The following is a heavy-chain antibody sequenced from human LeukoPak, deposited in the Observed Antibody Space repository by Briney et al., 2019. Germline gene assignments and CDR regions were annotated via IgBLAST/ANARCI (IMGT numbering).Heavy chain of an antibody. V-gene: IGHV1-69*04. CDR1: EGTFNSYA. CDR2: IILLLGMT. J-gene: IGHJ4*02. D-gene: IGHD5-24*01. Sequence: SVKVSCKAPEGTFNSYAVSWVRQAPGQGLEWMGRIILLLGMTSSAETFQGRVTITADKSTSTAYMELSSLRSEDTAVYYCARGDGYNLSFDYWGQGTLVTVSS. CDR3: ARGDGYNLSFDY.